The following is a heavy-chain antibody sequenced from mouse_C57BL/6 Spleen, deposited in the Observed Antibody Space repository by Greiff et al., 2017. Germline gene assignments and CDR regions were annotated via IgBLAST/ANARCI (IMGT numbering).Heavy chain of an antibody. CDR2: INPNNGGN. CDR1: GYTFTDYN. Sequence: EVKLMESGPELVKPAASVTIPCKASGYTFTDYNMDWVKQRHGKSLEWIGAINPNNGGNIYNRKLKGKATLTVDTSSSTAYMELLSLTSEDTAVYYCARDDFDYGSSYGYFDVWGTGTTVTVSS. V-gene: IGHV1-18*01. D-gene: IGHD1-1*01. CDR3: ARDDFDYGSSYGYFDV. J-gene: IGHJ1*03.